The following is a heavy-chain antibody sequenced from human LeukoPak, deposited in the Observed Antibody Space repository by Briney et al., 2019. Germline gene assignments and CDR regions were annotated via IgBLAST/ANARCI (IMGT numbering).Heavy chain of an antibody. CDR1: GFTFSSYA. Sequence: PGGSLRLSCAASGFTFSSYAMSWVRQAPGKGLEWVSAISGSSGSTYYADSVKGRFTISRDNSKNTLYLQMNSLRAEDTAVYYCAKGPIDGSGFDYWGQGTLVTVSS. V-gene: IGHV3-23*01. D-gene: IGHD6-19*01. CDR2: ISGSSGST. J-gene: IGHJ4*02. CDR3: AKGPIDGSGFDY.